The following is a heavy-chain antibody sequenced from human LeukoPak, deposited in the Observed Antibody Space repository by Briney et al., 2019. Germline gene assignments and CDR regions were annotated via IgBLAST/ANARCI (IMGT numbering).Heavy chain of an antibody. CDR2: IYHSGST. CDR3: ARLLSSGYYRTFDY. V-gene: IGHV4-38-2*02. Sequence: SETLSLTCTVSGYSISSGYYWGWIRQPPGKGLEWIGSIYHSGSTYYNPSLKSRVTISVDTSKNHFSLKLSSVTAADTAVYYCARLLSSGYYRTFDYWGQGTLVTVSS. J-gene: IGHJ4*02. CDR1: GYSISSGYY. D-gene: IGHD3-22*01.